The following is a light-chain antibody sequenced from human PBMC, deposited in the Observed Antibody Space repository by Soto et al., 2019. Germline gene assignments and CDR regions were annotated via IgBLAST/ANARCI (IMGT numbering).Light chain of an antibody. CDR2: GAS. Sequence: DIPMTQSPSSLSASVGDRVTITCRASQTISTYLHWYQQSPGKAPKLLIHGASTLQGGVPSRFSGSGVGTDFTLTISGLQPDDFATYYCQQSYRIPYTGGQGTKLEIK. J-gene: IGKJ2*01. CDR3: QQSYRIPYT. V-gene: IGKV1-39*01. CDR1: QTISTY.